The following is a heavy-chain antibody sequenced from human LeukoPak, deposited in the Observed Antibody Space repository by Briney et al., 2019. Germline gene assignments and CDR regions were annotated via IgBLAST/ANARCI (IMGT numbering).Heavy chain of an antibody. Sequence: GASVKVSCKASGGTFSSYAISWVRQAPGQGLEWMGGIIPIFGTANYAQKFQGRVTITADKSTSTAYMELSSLRSEDTAVYYCAREVRRGSSGWSSYYYYGMDVWGQGTTVTVSS. D-gene: IGHD6-19*01. CDR2: IIPIFGTA. J-gene: IGHJ6*02. V-gene: IGHV1-69*06. CDR3: AREVRRGSSGWSSYYYYGMDV. CDR1: GGTFSSYA.